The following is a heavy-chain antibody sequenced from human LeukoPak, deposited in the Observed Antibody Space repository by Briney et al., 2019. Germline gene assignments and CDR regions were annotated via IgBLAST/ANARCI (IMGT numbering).Heavy chain of an antibody. V-gene: IGHV3-74*01. D-gene: IGHD5-12*01. CDR3: QSSPTIDY. Sequence: GGSLRLSCAASGFTFSNYWMHWVRQAPGKGLVWVSRINSDGSSTTYADSVKGRFTISRDNSKNTLYLQMSSLRAEDTAVYCVQSSPTIDYWGQGTLVTVSS. J-gene: IGHJ4*02. CDR1: GFTFSNYW. CDR2: INSDGSST.